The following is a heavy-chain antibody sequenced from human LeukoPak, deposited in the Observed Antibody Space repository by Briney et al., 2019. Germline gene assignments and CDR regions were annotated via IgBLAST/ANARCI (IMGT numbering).Heavy chain of an antibody. V-gene: IGHV3-30*03. CDR2: ISFDGSNK. CDR1: GFTFSSYA. D-gene: IGHD6-13*01. J-gene: IGHJ4*02. CDR3: ARGGDGSSWEHPPYG. Sequence: GGSLRLSCAASGFTFSSYAMHWGRHAPGKGLEWVAVISFDGSNKYYADSVKGRFTISRDNSKNTLYLQMNRLRAEDTAVYCCARGGDGSSWEHPPYGWGQGTLVTVSS.